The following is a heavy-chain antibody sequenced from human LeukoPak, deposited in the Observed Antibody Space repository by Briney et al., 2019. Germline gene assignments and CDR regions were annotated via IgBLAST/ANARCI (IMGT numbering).Heavy chain of an antibody. Sequence: PSETLSLTCTVSGGSISSSSYYWGWIRQPPGKGLEWIGSIYYSGSTYHNPSLKSRVTISVDTSKNQFSLKLSSVTAADTAVYYCARHLSRYHDIDYWGQGTLVTVSS. J-gene: IGHJ4*02. CDR3: ARHLSRYHDIDY. CDR1: GGSISSSSYY. V-gene: IGHV4-39*01. CDR2: IYYSGST. D-gene: IGHD3-9*01.